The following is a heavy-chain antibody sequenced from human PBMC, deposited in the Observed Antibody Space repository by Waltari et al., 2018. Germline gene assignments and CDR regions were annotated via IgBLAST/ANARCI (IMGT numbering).Heavy chain of an antibody. CDR2: IYYSGST. D-gene: IGHD2-21*01. V-gene: IGHV4-39*07. J-gene: IGHJ6*02. CDR1: GGSISSSSYY. Sequence: QLQLQESGPGLVKPSETLSLTCTVSGGSISSSSYYWGWIRQPPGQGLEWIGSIYYSGSTYYNPSLKSRVTISVDTSKNQFSLKLSSVTAADTAVYYCARLDYGGDCYSGGYGMDVWGQGTTVTVSS. CDR3: ARLDYGGDCYSGGYGMDV.